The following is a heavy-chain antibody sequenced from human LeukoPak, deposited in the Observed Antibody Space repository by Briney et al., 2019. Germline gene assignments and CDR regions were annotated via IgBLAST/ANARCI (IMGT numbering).Heavy chain of an antibody. D-gene: IGHD6-19*01. CDR3: AREGSGWLVSIYYYYGMDV. CDR2: ISSSGSTI. CDR1: GFTFSSYE. J-gene: IGHJ6*02. V-gene: IGHV3-48*03. Sequence: PGGSLGLSCAAPGFTFSSYEMNWVRQAPGKGLEWVSYISSSGSTIYYADSVKGRFTISRDNAKNSLYLQMNSLRAEDTAVYYCAREGSGWLVSIYYYYGMDVWGQGTTVTVSS.